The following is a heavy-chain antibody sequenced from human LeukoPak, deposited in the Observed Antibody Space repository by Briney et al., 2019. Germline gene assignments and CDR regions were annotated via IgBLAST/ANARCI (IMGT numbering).Heavy chain of an antibody. V-gene: IGHV3-23*01. Sequence: GGSLRLSCAASGFTFATYAMGWVRQAPGKGLEWVAALSGSGISTYCADSVKGRFTISRDNSENTLHLQMTGLKAEDTAFYFCAKGRGTGTYYYDYWGRGTLVTVSS. D-gene: IGHD3/OR15-3a*01. CDR3: AKGRGTGTYYYDY. J-gene: IGHJ4*02. CDR2: LSGSGIST. CDR1: GFTFATYA.